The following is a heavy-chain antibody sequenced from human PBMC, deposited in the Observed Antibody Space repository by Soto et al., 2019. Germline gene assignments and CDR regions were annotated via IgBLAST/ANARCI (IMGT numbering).Heavy chain of an antibody. CDR2: IYYSGST. V-gene: IGHV4-30-4*01. Sequence: GRFNRQPPGKCLEWIGYIYYSGSTYYNPSLKSRVTISGDTSKNQFSLKLSSVTAAVTAVYDCGRVGVRFPCGYWGQGTLVTVSS. D-gene: IGHD3-3*01. CDR3: GRVGVRFPCGY. J-gene: IGHJ4*02.